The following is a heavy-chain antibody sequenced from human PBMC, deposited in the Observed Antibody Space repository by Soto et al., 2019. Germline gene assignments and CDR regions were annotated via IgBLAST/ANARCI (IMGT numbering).Heavy chain of an antibody. CDR3: VRRITVGSYYYYYGMDV. CDR2: IYPGDSDT. V-gene: IGHV5-51*01. CDR1: GYSFTSYW. J-gene: IGHJ6*02. Sequence: GESLKISCKGYGYSFTSYWIGWVRQMPGKGLEWMGIIYPGDSDTRYSPSFQGQVTISADKSISTAYLQWSSLKASDTAMYYCVRRITVGSYYYYYGMDVWGQGTTVTVSS. D-gene: IGHD1-26*01.